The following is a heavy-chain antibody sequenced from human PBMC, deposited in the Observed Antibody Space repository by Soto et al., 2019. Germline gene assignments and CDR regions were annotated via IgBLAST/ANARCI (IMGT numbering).Heavy chain of an antibody. D-gene: IGHD6-13*01. Sequence: GGSLRLSCAASGFIFSSYAMHWVRQAPGKELEWVAVISYDGSNKYYADSVKGRFTISRDNSKNTLYLQMNSLRAEDTAVYYCARDGGLDVSFGSIAAAGYRGGYYYYGMDVWGQGTTVTVSS. CDR3: ARDGGLDVSFGSIAAAGYRGGYYYYGMDV. CDR1: GFIFSSYA. V-gene: IGHV3-30-3*01. J-gene: IGHJ6*02. CDR2: ISYDGSNK.